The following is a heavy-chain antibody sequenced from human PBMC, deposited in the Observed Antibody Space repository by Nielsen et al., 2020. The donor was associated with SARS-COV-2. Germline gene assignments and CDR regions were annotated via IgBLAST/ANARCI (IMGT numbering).Heavy chain of an antibody. CDR2: SSGTGVSTYYGST. J-gene: IGHJ5*02. Sequence: GGSLRLSCVASGFDFGYYAMSWVRQAPGKGLEWVSASSGTGVSTYYGSTYYADSVGGRFTISRDNSKNTLFLQMSNLRAEDTAVYYCAVPASWGQGTLVTVSS. CDR1: GFDFGYYA. D-gene: IGHD2-2*01. V-gene: IGHV3-23*01. CDR3: AVPAS.